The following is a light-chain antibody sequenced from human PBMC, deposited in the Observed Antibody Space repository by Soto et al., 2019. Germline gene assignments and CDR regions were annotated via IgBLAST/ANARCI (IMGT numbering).Light chain of an antibody. Sequence: AIRMTQSPSSFSASTGDRVTITCRASQGISSYLAWYQQKPGKAPQLLLYGASTLESGAPSRFSGSGSGTEFTLTISSLQPEDFATYYCQQSYNTPLTFGPGTKVDIK. CDR3: QQSYNTPLT. V-gene: IGKV1-8*01. CDR2: GAS. J-gene: IGKJ3*01. CDR1: QGISSY.